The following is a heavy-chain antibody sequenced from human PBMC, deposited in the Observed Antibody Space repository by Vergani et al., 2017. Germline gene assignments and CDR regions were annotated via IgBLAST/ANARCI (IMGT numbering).Heavy chain of an antibody. J-gene: IGHJ1*01. CDR3: AREATLRFLEWSGGPFQH. Sequence: EVQLVESGGGLVQPGRSLRLSCAASGFTFDDYAMHWVRQAPGKGLEWVSGISWNSGSIGYADSVKGRFTISRDNAKNTLYLQMNSLRAEDTAVYYCAREATLRFLEWSGGPFQHWGQGTLVTVSS. CDR2: ISWNSGSI. D-gene: IGHD3-3*01. V-gene: IGHV3-9*01. CDR1: GFTFDDYA.